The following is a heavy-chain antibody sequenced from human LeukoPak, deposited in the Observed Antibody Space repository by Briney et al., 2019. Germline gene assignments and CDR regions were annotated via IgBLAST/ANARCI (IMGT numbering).Heavy chain of an antibody. V-gene: IGHV3-23*01. Sequence: GGSLRLSCAASGFTFSSYAMSWVRQAPGKGLECVSSISGSDGSTYYADSVKGRLTISRDNSKNTLYLQMNSLRAEDTAVYYCAKAGNIRFDYWGQGTLVTVSS. CDR2: ISGSDGST. D-gene: IGHD2/OR15-2a*01. J-gene: IGHJ4*02. CDR3: AKAGNIRFDY. CDR1: GFTFSSYA.